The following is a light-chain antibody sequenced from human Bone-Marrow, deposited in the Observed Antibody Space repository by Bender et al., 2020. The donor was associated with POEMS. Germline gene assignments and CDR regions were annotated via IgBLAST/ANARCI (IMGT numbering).Light chain of an antibody. CDR1: SRDIGGYNY. V-gene: IGLV2-8*01. Sequence: QSALTQPPSASGSPGQSVTISCTGTSRDIGGYNYVAWYQQHPGKAPKLLIYEVTKRPSGVPDRFFGSKSGNTASLTVSGLQAEDEADYFCSSYAGSTTLLFGGGTKLTVL. J-gene: IGLJ2*01. CDR2: EVT. CDR3: SSYAGSTTLL.